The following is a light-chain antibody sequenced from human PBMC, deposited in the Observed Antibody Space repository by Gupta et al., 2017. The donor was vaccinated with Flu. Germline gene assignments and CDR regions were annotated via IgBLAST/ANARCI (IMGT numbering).Light chain of an antibody. V-gene: IGLV3-21*02. CDR2: DVI. CDR1: NIGSKS. Sequence: SYVLTQPPSVSVAPGQTARITCGGNNIGSKSVHCYLQKPGQAPVLVVCDVIDRPSGIPERFSGSNSGNTATLTINRVEAGDEADYYCQVWDSTSAHRVFGGGTKLTVL. CDR3: QVWDSTSAHRV. J-gene: IGLJ3*02.